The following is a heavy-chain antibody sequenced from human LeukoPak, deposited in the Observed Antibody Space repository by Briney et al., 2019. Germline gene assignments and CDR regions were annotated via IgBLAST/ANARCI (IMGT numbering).Heavy chain of an antibody. CDR1: GYTFTSYG. D-gene: IGHD5-18*01. J-gene: IGHJ4*02. CDR3: ARDRGTIQLWSPIDY. CDR2: ISAYNGNT. V-gene: IGHV1-18*01. Sequence: ASVKVSCKASGYTFTSYGISWVRQAPGQGLEWMGWISAYNGNTNYAQKLQGRVTMTTDTSTSTAYMELRSLRSDDTAVYYCARDRGTIQLWSPIDYWGQGTLVTVSS.